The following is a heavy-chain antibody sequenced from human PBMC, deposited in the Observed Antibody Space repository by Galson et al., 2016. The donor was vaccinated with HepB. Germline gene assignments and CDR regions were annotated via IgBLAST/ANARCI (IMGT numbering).Heavy chain of an antibody. CDR2: ISSDGSNE. Sequence: SLRLSCAASGYIFRTYPMHWVRQAPGKGLEWVADISSDGSNERYADSVKGRFTISRDNSQNTLSLQMSSLRPEDTAASYCAREAERWNYLDYWGQGALVTVSS. CDR3: AREAERWNYLDY. CDR1: GYIFRTYP. J-gene: IGHJ4*02. V-gene: IGHV3-30*04. D-gene: IGHD5-24*01.